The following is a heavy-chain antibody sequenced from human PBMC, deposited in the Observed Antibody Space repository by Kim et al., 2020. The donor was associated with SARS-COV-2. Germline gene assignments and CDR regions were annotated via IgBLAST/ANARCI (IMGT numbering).Heavy chain of an antibody. V-gene: IGHV1-8*01. CDR3: AKITWKAARSDY. CDR1: GYTFSSYD. Sequence: ASVKVSCKASGYTFSSYDINWVRQATGQGLEWMGWMNPNSGNTGYAQKFQGRVTMTRNTSISTAYMELSSLTSEDTAVYYCAKITWKAARSDYWGQGTLVTVSS. CDR2: MNPNSGNT. D-gene: IGHD6-6*01. J-gene: IGHJ4*02.